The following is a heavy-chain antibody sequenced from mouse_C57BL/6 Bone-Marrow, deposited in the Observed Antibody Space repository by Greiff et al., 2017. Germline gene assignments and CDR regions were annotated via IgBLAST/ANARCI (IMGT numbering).Heavy chain of an antibody. D-gene: IGHD1-1*01. CDR3: TRAHYYYGSSFYYFDY. J-gene: IGHJ2*01. V-gene: IGHV5-9-1*02. CDR2: ISSGGDYI. CDR1: GFTFSSYA. Sequence: EVQGVESGEGLVKPGGSLKLSCAASGFTFSSYAMSWVRQTPEKRLEWVAYISSGGDYIYYADTVKGRFTISRDNARNTLYLQMSSLKSEDTAMYYCTRAHYYYGSSFYYFDYWGQGTTLTVSS.